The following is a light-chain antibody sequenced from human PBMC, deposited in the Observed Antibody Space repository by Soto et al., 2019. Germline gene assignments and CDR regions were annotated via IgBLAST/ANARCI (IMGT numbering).Light chain of an antibody. V-gene: IGLV2-23*01. CDR3: CSYSGSGTYV. Sequence: QSVLTQPASVSGSPGQSITISCTGTSSDVGNYKFVSWYQQHPGKAPKLIIYETTKRPSGVSDRFSGSNPGNTASLTISGLQAEDEADYYCCSYSGSGTYVFRTGTKVTVL. J-gene: IGLJ1*01. CDR1: SSDVGNYKF. CDR2: ETT.